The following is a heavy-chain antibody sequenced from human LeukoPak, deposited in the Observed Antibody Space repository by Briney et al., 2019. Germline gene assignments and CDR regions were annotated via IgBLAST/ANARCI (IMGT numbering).Heavy chain of an antibody. CDR1: GFTVSSNY. J-gene: IGHJ4*02. D-gene: IGHD6-13*01. V-gene: IGHV3-66*02. CDR3: ARSFTSSWWPSFGY. CDR2: IYSGGST. Sequence: GGSLRLSCAASGFTVSSNYMSWVRQAPGKGLEWVSIIYSGGSTYYTDSVKGRFTISRDNSKNTLYLQMNSLRAEDTAVYYCARSFTSSWWPSFGYWGQGTLVTVSS.